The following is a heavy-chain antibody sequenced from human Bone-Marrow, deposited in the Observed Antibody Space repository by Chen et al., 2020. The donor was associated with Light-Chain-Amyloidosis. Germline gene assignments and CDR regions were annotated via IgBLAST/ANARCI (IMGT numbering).Heavy chain of an antibody. CDR1: GFTFSNYA. CDR3: SRDHSQYGSVNFPGY. D-gene: IGHD4-17*01. V-gene: IGHV3-30*02. Sequence: QVVMVESGGGVVQPGGSLRLSCAASGFTFSNYAVHWVRQAPGQGLEWVAYIAKDGGQKFYATSVKGRFTISRDDSKSTSVLHMNGLTTEDTAVYFCSRDHSQYGSVNFPGYWGQGTLVSVSS. J-gene: IGHJ4*02. CDR2: IAKDGGQK.